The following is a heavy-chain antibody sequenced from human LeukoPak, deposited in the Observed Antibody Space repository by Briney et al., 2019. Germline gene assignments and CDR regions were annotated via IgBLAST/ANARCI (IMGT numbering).Heavy chain of an antibody. Sequence: SETLSLTCAVYGGSFSGYYWSWTRQPPGKGLEWIGEINHSGSTNYNPSLKSRVTISVDTSKNQFSLKLSSVTAADTAVYYCARGLVRGVIPPVRRWFDPWGQGTLVTVSS. CDR3: ARGLVRGVIPPVRRWFDP. CDR2: INHSGST. D-gene: IGHD3-10*01. J-gene: IGHJ5*02. CDR1: GGSFSGYY. V-gene: IGHV4-34*01.